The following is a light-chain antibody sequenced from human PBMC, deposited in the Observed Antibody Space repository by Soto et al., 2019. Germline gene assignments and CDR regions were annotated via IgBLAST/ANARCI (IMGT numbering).Light chain of an antibody. J-gene: IGKJ1*01. Sequence: ILLTQSPSSLSASVGDTVTITCRASQSISHYLSWYQQKPGKAPQLLIYAASNLQSGVPSRFSGSGFGTDFTLTITSLQPEDFAAYYCQQSYDMPWTFGLGTKVDIK. V-gene: IGKV1-39*01. CDR1: QSISHY. CDR3: QQSYDMPWT. CDR2: AAS.